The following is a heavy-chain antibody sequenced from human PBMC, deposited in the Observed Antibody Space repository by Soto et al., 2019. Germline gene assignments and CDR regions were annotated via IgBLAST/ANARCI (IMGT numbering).Heavy chain of an antibody. J-gene: IGHJ5*02. V-gene: IGHV4-34*01. CDR2: INHSGST. D-gene: IGHD3-3*01. CDR1: GGSFSGYY. CDR3: ARGFQRQNSDFWSGYYTGASRGFDP. Sequence: KSSEPLSLTCAVYGGSFSGYYWSWIRQPPGKGLEWIGEINHSGSTNSNPSLKSRVTISVDTSQNQFSLKLSSVTAADTAVYYCARGFQRQNSDFWSGYYTGASRGFDPWGQGTLVAVSS.